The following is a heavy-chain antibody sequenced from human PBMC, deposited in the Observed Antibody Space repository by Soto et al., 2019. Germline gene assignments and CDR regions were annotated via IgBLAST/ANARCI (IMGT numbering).Heavy chain of an antibody. V-gene: IGHV3-23*01. Sequence: DVQLLESGGGLVQPGGSLRLSCAASGFSFSSYAMVWVRQAPGKGLEWVSVISARGGSSYFADSVKGRFTISRDNSKNVLSLEMNSLRAEDTAIYFCAKGSIEYSASVDNWGQGTPVLVSS. D-gene: IGHD4-4*01. J-gene: IGHJ4*02. CDR1: GFSFSSYA. CDR3: AKGSIEYSASVDN. CDR2: ISARGGSS.